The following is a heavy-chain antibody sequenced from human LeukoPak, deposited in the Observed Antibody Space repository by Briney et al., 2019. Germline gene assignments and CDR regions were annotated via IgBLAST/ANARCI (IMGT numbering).Heavy chain of an antibody. CDR2: ISFSGHTI. V-gene: IGHV3-48*01. J-gene: IGHJ6*03. CDR1: GFLFSSYA. Sequence: GSLRLSCTASGFLFSSYAMNWVRQAPGKGLEWVSFISFSGHTIYTADSVKGRFTISRDNSKNTLYLQLNSLRAEDTAVYYCAKAGYSDYPYYYYYMDVWGNGTTVTVSS. D-gene: IGHD4-11*01. CDR3: AKAGYSDYPYYYYYMDV.